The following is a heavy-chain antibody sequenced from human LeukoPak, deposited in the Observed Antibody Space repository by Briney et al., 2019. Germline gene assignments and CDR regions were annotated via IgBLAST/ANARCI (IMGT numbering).Heavy chain of an antibody. J-gene: IGHJ4*02. Sequence: GGSLRLSCVASGFTVSSNYMSWVRQAPGKGLEWVSAIFSGGSTFYADSVTGRFTISRDNSKNTVYLEMNSLRAEDTAVYYCARDLKTGGWYGDFDYWGQGTLATVSS. CDR1: GFTVSSNY. CDR3: ARDLKTGGWYGDFDY. D-gene: IGHD6-19*01. V-gene: IGHV3-53*01. CDR2: IFSGGST.